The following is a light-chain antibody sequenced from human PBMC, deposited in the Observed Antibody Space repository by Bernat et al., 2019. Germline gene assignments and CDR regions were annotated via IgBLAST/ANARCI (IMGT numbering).Light chain of an antibody. Sequence: EIVLTQSPATLSLSPGERATLSCRASQSVSSYLAWYQQKPGQAPRLLIYDASNRATGIPARFSGSGSGTDFTLTISSLEPEDFAVYYCQQRSNWPLLTSGGGTQVEIK. CDR2: DAS. CDR1: QSVSSY. V-gene: IGKV3-11*01. CDR3: QQRSNWPLLT. J-gene: IGKJ4*01.